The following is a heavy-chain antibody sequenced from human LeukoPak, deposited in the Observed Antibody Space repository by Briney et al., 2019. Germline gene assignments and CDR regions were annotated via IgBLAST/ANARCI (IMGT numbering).Heavy chain of an antibody. CDR2: IYYSGST. CDR3: ARQMVRGVTPDY. CDR1: GGSISSSSYY. J-gene: IGHJ4*02. V-gene: IGHV4-39*01. Sequence: PSETLSLTCTVSGGSISSSSYYWGWIRQPPGKGLKWIGSIYYSGSTYYNPSLKSRVTISVDTSKNQFSLKLSSVTAADTAVYYCARQMVRGVTPDYWGQGTLVTVSS. D-gene: IGHD3-10*01.